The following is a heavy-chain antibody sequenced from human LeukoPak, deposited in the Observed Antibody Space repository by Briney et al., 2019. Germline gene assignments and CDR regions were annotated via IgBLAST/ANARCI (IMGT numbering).Heavy chain of an antibody. CDR1: GFSLSSYA. CDR2: ISSTDAGT. CDR3: ATGSYYYDSSGYYYGYDAFNI. Sequence: PGGSLRLSCAASGFSLSSYAMSWVRQAPGKGLEWVSAISSTDAGTYHADSVRGRFTISRDNAKNSLYLQMNSLRAEDTALYYCATGSYYYDSSGYYYGYDAFNIWGQGTMVTVSS. J-gene: IGHJ3*02. V-gene: IGHV3-23*01. D-gene: IGHD3-22*01.